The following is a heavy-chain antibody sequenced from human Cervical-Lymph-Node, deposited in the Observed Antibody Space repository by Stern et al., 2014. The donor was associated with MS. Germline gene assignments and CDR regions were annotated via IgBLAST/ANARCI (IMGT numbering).Heavy chain of an antibody. D-gene: IGHD5-18*01. J-gene: IGHJ6*02. CDR2: INSDATTT. V-gene: IGHV3-74*02. CDR3: ARSPWSGYIQDV. Sequence: VQLVQSGGGLVQPGGSLRLSCVASGFSFSNYWMHWVHQTPGKGLLWVSRINSDATTTTYADSVKGRFTISRDDAKNTVYLQMNSLRAEDTAVYYCARSPWSGYIQDVWGQGTTVTVSS. CDR1: GFSFSNYW.